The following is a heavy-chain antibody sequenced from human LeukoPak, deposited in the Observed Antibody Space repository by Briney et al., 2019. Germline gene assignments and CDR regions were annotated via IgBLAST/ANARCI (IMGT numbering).Heavy chain of an antibody. D-gene: IGHD6-6*01. V-gene: IGHV4-4*02. CDR2: IYHSGRT. CDR1: GGSISSSKW. CDR3: ARGGPPQKGKYSSSSIDY. J-gene: IGHJ4*02. Sequence: KPSETLSLTCAVSGGSISSSKWWSWVRQPPGKGLEWVGEIYHSGRTNYNPSLKSRVTISVDKSKNQFSLKLSSVTAADTAVYYCARGGPPQKGKYSSSSIDYWGQGTLVTVSS.